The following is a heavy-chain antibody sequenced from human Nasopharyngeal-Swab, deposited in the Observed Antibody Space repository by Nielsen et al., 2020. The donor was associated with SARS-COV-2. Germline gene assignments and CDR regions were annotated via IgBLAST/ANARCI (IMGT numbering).Heavy chain of an antibody. Sequence: GGSLRLSWAASGFTFSGSAMHWVRQASGKGLEWVGRIRSKANSYATAYAASVKGRFTISRDDSKNTAYLQMNSLKTEDTAVYYCTRLGGYDSSGYYPIDYWGQGTLVTVSS. CDR3: TRLGGYDSSGYYPIDY. V-gene: IGHV3-73*01. CDR2: IRSKANSYAT. D-gene: IGHD3-22*01. CDR1: GFTFSGSA. J-gene: IGHJ4*02.